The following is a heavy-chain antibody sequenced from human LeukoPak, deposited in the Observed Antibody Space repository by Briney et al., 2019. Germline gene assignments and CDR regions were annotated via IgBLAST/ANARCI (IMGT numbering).Heavy chain of an antibody. D-gene: IGHD3-10*01. CDR2: IYYSGST. V-gene: IGHV4-39*07. CDR1: GGSISSSSYY. Sequence: SETLSLTCTVSGGSISSSSYYWGWIRQPPGKGLEWIGSIYYSGSTYYNPSLKSRVTISVDTSKNQFSLKLSSVTAADTAVYYCARGIVLLWFGDLPEGAFDTWGQGTMVTVSS. CDR3: ARGIVLLWFGDLPEGAFDT. J-gene: IGHJ3*02.